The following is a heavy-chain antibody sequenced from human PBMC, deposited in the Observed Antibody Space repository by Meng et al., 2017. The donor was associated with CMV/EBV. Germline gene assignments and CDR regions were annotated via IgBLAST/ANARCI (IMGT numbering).Heavy chain of an antibody. CDR3: AKGTSSWYGGGDY. CDR1: GFTFDDYT. Sequence: AASGFTFDDYTMHWVRQAPGKCLEWVSLISWDGGSTYYADSVKGRFTISRDNSKNSLYLQMNSLRTEDTALYYCAKGTSSWYGGGDYWGQGTLVTVSS. CDR2: ISWDGGST. J-gene: IGHJ4*02. D-gene: IGHD6-13*01. V-gene: IGHV3-43*01.